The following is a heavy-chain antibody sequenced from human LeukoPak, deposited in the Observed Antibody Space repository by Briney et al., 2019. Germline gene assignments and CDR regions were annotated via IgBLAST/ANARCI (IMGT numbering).Heavy chain of an antibody. V-gene: IGHV1-8*03. CDR2: MNPNSGNT. CDR3: ARAADYYDSSGYLPPYFQH. Sequence: ASVKVSCKASGYTFTSYDINWVRQATGQGLEWMGWMNPNSGNTGYAQKFQGRVTITRNTSISTAYMELSSLRSDDTAVYYCARAADYYDSSGYLPPYFQHWGQGTLVTVSS. CDR1: GYTFTSYD. D-gene: IGHD3-22*01. J-gene: IGHJ1*01.